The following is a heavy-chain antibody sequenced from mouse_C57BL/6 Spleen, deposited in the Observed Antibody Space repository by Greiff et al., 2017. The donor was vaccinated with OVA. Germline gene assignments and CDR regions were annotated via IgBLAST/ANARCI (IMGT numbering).Heavy chain of an antibody. Sequence: EVQLVESGTVLARPGASVKMSCKTSGYTFTSYWMHWVTQRPGQGLEWIGAIYPGNSDTSYNQKFKGKAKLTAVTSASTAYMELSSLTNEDSAVYYCTTYGYDVDYAMDYWGQGTSVTVSS. CDR1: GYTFTSYW. CDR3: TTYGYDVDYAMDY. V-gene: IGHV1-5*01. CDR2: IYPGNSDT. J-gene: IGHJ4*01. D-gene: IGHD2-2*01.